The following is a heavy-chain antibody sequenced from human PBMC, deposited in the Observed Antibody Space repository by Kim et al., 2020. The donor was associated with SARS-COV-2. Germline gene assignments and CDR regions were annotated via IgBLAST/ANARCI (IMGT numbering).Heavy chain of an antibody. CDR2: RDGSAR. J-gene: IGHJ4*02. CDR3: AREWGY. Sequence: RDGSARYYLHSVKGRFTISRDNAKNSLYLQMKSLRADGTAVYYCAREWGYWGQGTLVTVSS. D-gene: IGHD1-26*01. V-gene: IGHV3-7*01.